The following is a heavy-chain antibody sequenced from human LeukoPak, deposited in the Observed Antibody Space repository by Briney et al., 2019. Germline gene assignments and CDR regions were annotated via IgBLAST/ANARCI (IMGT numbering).Heavy chain of an antibody. CDR3: ARDAYYDFWSGFYYMDV. J-gene: IGHJ6*03. CDR2: ISSNGGST. D-gene: IGHD3-3*01. V-gene: IGHV3-64*01. CDR1: GFTFSSYA. Sequence: GGSLRLSCAASGFTFSSYAMHWVRQAPGKGLEYVSAISSNGGSTYYANSVKGRFTISRDNSKSTLYLQMGSLRAEDMAVYYCARDAYYDFWSGFYYMDVWGKGTTVTVSS.